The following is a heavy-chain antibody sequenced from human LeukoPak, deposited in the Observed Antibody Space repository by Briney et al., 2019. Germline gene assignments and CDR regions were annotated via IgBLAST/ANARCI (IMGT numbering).Heavy chain of an antibody. D-gene: IGHD2-8*01. V-gene: IGHV3-15*01. J-gene: IGHJ4*02. CDR3: STVGYCFNGECQGGDY. CDR2: IKSKTDGGTT. CDR1: GLTFSNAW. Sequence: PGGSLRLSCAASGLTFSNAWMSWGRQAPGKGLEWVGRIKSKTDGGTTDYAAPVKGRFTISRDDSKNTVYLQMNSLKTEDTAVYYCSTVGYCFNGECQGGDYWGQGTLVTVSS.